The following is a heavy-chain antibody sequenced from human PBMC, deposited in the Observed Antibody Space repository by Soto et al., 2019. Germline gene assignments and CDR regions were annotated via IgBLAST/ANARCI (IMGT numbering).Heavy chain of an antibody. Sequence: QVQLQESGPGLVKPSQTLSLTCTVSGGSISTADYYWSWIRQPPGKALEWIGYIYYSGSTYYNPSLKSRLTMSVDTSKNQFSLKLTSVTAADTAVYYCARLLASPGTYYFDYWGQGTLVTVSS. V-gene: IGHV4-30-4*01. CDR1: GGSISTADYY. D-gene: IGHD3-3*01. CDR2: IYYSGST. J-gene: IGHJ4*02. CDR3: ARLLASPGTYYFDY.